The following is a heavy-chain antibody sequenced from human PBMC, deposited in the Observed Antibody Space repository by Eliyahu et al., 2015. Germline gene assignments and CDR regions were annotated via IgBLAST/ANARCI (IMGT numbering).Heavy chain of an antibody. CDR3: ARDLGAYKRAFDY. CDR2: MYNGGAT. D-gene: IGHD3-16*01. J-gene: IGHJ4*02. CDR1: XFTVSRNY. Sequence: EVQLVESGGGLIQPGGSLRXSCAASXFTVSRNYMXWVRQAPGKGLEWLSVMYNGGATYYADSVKGRFTTSRDNXKNTLYLQMNSLRADDTAVYYCARDLGAYKRAFDYWGQGTLVTVSS. V-gene: IGHV3-53*01.